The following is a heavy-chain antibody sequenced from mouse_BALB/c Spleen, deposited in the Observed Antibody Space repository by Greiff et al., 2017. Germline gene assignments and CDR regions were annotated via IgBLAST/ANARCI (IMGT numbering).Heavy chain of an antibody. CDR2: INPYNGAT. J-gene: IGHJ4*01. V-gene: IGHV1-26*01. CDR1: GYSFTGYY. Sequence: VQLQQSGPELVKPGASVKISCKASGYSFTGYYMHWVKQSHVKSLEWIGRINPYNGATSYNQNFKDKASLTVDKSSSTAYMELHSLTSEDSAVYYCARNGNYYAMDYWGQGTSVTVSS. D-gene: IGHD2-1*01. CDR3: ARNGNYYAMDY.